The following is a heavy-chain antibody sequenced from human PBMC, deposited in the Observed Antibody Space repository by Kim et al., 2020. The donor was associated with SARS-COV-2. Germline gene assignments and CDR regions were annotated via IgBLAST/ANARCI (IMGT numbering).Heavy chain of an antibody. V-gene: IGHV4-59*08. CDR1: GDSISSYY. Sequence: SETLSLTCTVSGDSISSYYWSWIRQPPGKGLEWIGYIYYSGSTNYNPSLKSRVTISVDTSKNKFSLKLSSVTAADTAVYYCASSGDEYYLDNWGQGTLVT. D-gene: IGHD5-12*01. CDR2: IYYSGST. J-gene: IGHJ4*02. CDR3: ASSGDEYYLDN.